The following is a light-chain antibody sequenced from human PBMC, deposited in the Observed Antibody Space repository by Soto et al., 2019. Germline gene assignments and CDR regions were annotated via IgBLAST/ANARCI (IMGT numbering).Light chain of an antibody. CDR2: AAS. J-gene: IGKJ2*03. CDR3: QQSYGADS. CDR1: QFISTS. V-gene: IGKV1-39*01. Sequence: IQMTQSPSSLSASVGDRVTMTCRASQFISTSLNWYQQKPGKAPKLLICAASTLQSGVPSRFSGSGSGTDFTLSINGLQPEEFETYYCQQSYGADSFGQGTKLEIK.